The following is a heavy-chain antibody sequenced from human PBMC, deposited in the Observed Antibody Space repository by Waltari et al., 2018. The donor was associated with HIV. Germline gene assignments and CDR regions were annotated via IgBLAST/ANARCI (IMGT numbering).Heavy chain of an antibody. CDR1: RFTFSNYW. Sequence: EVELVESGGGLVQPGGSLRLSCAASRFTFSNYWIYWVRQVPGKGLVGVSRVKGDASSTDYADSVRGRFTISRDNAKNTVFLQMDSLRAEDTAVYYCTRAVFWSTFFSDNFFDYWGQGTPLTVSS. CDR3: TRAVFWSTFFSDNFFDY. CDR2: VKGDASST. J-gene: IGHJ4*02. D-gene: IGHD3-3*01. V-gene: IGHV3-74*01.